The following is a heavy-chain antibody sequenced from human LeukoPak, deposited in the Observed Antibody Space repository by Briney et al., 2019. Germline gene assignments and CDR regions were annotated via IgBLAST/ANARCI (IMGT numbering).Heavy chain of an antibody. CDR3: ARFPKASAHGHFQH. J-gene: IGHJ1*01. CDR2: ISAYNGNT. V-gene: IGHV1-18*01. D-gene: IGHD5-12*01. CDR1: GYTFTSYG. Sequence: ASVKVSCKASGYTFTSYGISWVRQAPGQGLEWMGWISAYNGNTKYAQKLQGRVTMTTDTSTSTAYMELRSLRSDDTAVYYCARFPKASAHGHFQHWGQGTLVTVSS.